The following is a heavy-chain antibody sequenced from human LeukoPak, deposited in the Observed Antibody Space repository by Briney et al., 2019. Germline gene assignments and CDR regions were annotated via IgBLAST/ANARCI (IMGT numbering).Heavy chain of an antibody. J-gene: IGHJ4*02. CDR3: ARARGYGDYVDY. D-gene: IGHD4-17*01. CDR2: ISSSGSTI. V-gene: IGHV3-48*03. Sequence: PGGSLRLSCAASGFTFSSYEMNWVRQAPGKGLEWVSYISSSGSTIYYADSVKGRFTISRDNAKNSLYLQMNSLRAEDTAVYYCARARGYGDYVDYWGQGTLVTVSS. CDR1: GFTFSSYE.